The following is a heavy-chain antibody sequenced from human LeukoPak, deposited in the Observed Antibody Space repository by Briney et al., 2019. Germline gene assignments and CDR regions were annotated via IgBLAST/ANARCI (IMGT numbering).Heavy chain of an antibody. Sequence: SETLSLTCAVYGGSFSGYYWSWIRQPPGKGLEWIGSIYYSGSTYYNPSLKSRVTISVDTSKNQFSLKLSSVTAADTAVYYCARHPQAVAGLTTDFDYWGQGTLVTVSS. J-gene: IGHJ4*02. CDR3: ARHPQAVAGLTTDFDY. CDR2: IYYSGST. D-gene: IGHD6-19*01. CDR1: GGSFSGYY. V-gene: IGHV4-34*01.